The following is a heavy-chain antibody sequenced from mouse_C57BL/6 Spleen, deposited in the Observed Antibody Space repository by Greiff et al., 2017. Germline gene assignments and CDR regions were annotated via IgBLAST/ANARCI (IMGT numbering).Heavy chain of an antibody. CDR1: GYTFTSYW. CDR2: IYPGSGST. J-gene: IGHJ4*01. D-gene: IGHD1-1*01. Sequence: QVQLQQPGAELVKPGASVKMSCKASGYTFTSYWITWVKQRPGQGLEWIGDIYPGSGSTNYNEKFKSKATLTVDTSSSTAYMQLSSLTSEDAAVYYCARWGTVVATDYAMDYWGQGTAVTVYS. CDR3: ARWGTVVATDYAMDY. V-gene: IGHV1-55*01.